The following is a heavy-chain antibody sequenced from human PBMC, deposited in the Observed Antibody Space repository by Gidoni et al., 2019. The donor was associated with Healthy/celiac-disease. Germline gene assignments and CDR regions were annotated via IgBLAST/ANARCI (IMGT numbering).Heavy chain of an antibody. CDR2: IYPGDSDT. J-gene: IGHJ5*02. Sequence: EVQLVQSGAEVKKPGESLKISCTGSGYHFTSSCIGWVRQMPGKGLEWMGLIYPGDSDTRYSPSFQGQVTISADKAISTAYLQWSSLKASDTAMYYCARHLRAVPVVAATQGWFDPWGQGTLVTVSS. CDR3: ARHLRAVPVVAATQGWFDP. D-gene: IGHD2-15*01. CDR1: GYHFTSSC. V-gene: IGHV5-51*01.